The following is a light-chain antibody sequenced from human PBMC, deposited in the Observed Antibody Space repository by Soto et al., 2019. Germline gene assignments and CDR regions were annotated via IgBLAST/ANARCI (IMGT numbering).Light chain of an antibody. J-gene: IGLJ2*01. Sequence: QSVLTQPPSVSGAPGQRVTISCTGSSPNIGAGYDVHWYQQLPGTAPKLLIYGNSNRPSGVPDRFSGSKSGTSASLAITGLQAEDEADYDCQSYDSSLSGNVVFGGGTKLTVL. CDR3: QSYDSSLSGNVV. V-gene: IGLV1-40*01. CDR1: SPNIGAGYD. CDR2: GNS.